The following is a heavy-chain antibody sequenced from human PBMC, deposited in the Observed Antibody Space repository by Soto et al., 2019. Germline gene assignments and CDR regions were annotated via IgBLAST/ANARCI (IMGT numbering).Heavy chain of an antibody. CDR3: ARNLAAGDY. V-gene: IGHV1-46*01. J-gene: IGHJ4*02. CDR2: LNANGGST. CDR1: VYTFTNSY. D-gene: IGHD6-13*01. Sequence: QVQLVQSGAEVKKPGASVKVSCKASVYTFTNSYIHWVRQAPGQGLEWMALLNANGGSTNYAQNFQGRVTVTRDTSTSTVYMELTSLTSEDTAVYYCARNLAAGDYWGQGTLVTVSS.